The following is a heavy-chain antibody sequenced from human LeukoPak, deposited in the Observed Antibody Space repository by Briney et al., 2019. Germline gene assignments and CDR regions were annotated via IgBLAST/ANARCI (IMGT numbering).Heavy chain of an antibody. CDR3: ARDSETVTGWYYYGMDV. D-gene: IGHD2-21*02. V-gene: IGHV3-53*01. J-gene: IGHJ6*02. Sequence: PGGSLRLSCAASGFIVSSNYMNWVRQAPGKGLGWIAVLYSGGSAYYADSVKGRFTISRDNSKNTLYLQIYSLRAEDTAIYYCARDSETVTGWYYYGMDVWGQGTTVTVSS. CDR1: GFIVSSNY. CDR2: LYSGGSA.